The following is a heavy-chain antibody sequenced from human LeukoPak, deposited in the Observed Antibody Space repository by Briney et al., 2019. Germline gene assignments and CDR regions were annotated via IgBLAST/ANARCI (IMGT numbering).Heavy chain of an antibody. D-gene: IGHD2-8*01. CDR2: ISSSSSYI. Sequence: GGSLRLSCAASGFTFSSYSMNWVRQAPGQELEWVLSISSSSSYIYYADSVKGRFTISRDNAKNSMYLQMNSLRAEDTAVYYCARVVPPDYWGQGTLVTVSS. V-gene: IGHV3-21*01. J-gene: IGHJ4*02. CDR3: ARVVPPDY. CDR1: GFTFSSYS.